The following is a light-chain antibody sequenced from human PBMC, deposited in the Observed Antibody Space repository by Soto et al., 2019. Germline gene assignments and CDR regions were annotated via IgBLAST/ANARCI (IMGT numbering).Light chain of an antibody. Sequence: EIVMTQSPATLSVSPGERATLSCRASQSVSSYLAWYQQKPGQAPRLLIYGASTRATDIPARFSGSGSGTEFTLTISSLQSEDFAVYYCQQYSNWPPGTFGQGTKVDIK. V-gene: IGKV3-15*01. CDR3: QQYSNWPPGT. CDR2: GAS. J-gene: IGKJ1*01. CDR1: QSVSSY.